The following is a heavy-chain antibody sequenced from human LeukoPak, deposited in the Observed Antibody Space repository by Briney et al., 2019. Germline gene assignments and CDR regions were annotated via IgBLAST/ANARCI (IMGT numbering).Heavy chain of an antibody. V-gene: IGHV4-59*08. CDR2: IHYTGST. CDR3: ARHGDYGDFADY. Sequence: PSETLSLTCTVSGGSISSNYWSWIRQPPGKGLECIGYIHYTGSTNYNPSLMSRVTISVDTSKNQLSLKLTSVTAADTAVYYCARHGDYGDFADYWGQGTLVTVSS. J-gene: IGHJ4*02. D-gene: IGHD4-17*01. CDR1: GGSISSNY.